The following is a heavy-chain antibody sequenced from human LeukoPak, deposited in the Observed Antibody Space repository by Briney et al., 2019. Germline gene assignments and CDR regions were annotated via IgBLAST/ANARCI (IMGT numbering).Heavy chain of an antibody. CDR3: ARHRCSSTFCPFDS. CDR2: IYYSGIT. J-gene: IGHJ4*02. CDR1: GDSISSTSYY. Sequence: SETLSLTCTVSGDSISSTSYYWGWIRQPPEEGPAWIGSIYYSGITYYNTSLKSRVTISVDTSKNQFSLKLSSVTAADTAVFYCARHRCSSTFCPFDSWGQGTLVAVSS. D-gene: IGHD2-2*01. V-gene: IGHV4-39*01.